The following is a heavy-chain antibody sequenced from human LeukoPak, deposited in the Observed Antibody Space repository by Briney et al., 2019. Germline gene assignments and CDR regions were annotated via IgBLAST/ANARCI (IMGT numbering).Heavy chain of an antibody. CDR3: ARAVAAENIWFDP. CDR2: MNPSNGNT. D-gene: IGHD6-25*01. Sequence: ASVTVSCKASGYTFTSYDVNWVRPATGQGLEWMGWMNPSNGNTGYAQKFQGRVTMTWNTSISTAYMEVSSLRFEDTAVYYCARAVAAENIWFDPWGQGTLVTVSS. V-gene: IGHV1-8*01. CDR1: GYTFTSYD. J-gene: IGHJ5*02.